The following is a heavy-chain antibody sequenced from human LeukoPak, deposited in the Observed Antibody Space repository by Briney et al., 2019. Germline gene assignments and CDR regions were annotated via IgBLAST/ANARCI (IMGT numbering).Heavy chain of an antibody. Sequence: ASVKVSCKASGYTLTSHAMNWVRQAPGQGLEWMGIINPSGGSTSYAQKFQGRVTMTRDTSTSTVYMELSSLRSEDTAVYYCASLVEGWNDGGAFDIWGQGTMVTVSS. CDR2: INPSGGST. CDR1: GYTLTSHA. J-gene: IGHJ3*02. V-gene: IGHV1-46*01. CDR3: ASLVEGWNDGGAFDI. D-gene: IGHD1-1*01.